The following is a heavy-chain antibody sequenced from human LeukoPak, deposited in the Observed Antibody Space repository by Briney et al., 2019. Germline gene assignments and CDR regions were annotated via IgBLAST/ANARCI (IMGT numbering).Heavy chain of an antibody. V-gene: IGHV4-59*01. Sequence: SETLSLTCTVSGGSISSYYWSWIRQPAGKGLEWIGYIYYSGSTNYNPSLKSRVTISVDTSKNQFSLKLSSVTAADTAVYYCARFGADAEYFQHWGQGTLVTVSS. J-gene: IGHJ1*01. CDR2: IYYSGST. CDR1: GGSISSYY. CDR3: ARFGADAEYFQH. D-gene: IGHD1-26*01.